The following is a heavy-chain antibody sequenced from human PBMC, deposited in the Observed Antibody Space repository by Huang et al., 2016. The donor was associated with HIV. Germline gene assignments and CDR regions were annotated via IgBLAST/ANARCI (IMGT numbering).Heavy chain of an antibody. J-gene: IGHJ6*02. D-gene: IGHD6-6*01. CDR2: IIHYGSA. CDR3: ARGGRIAARNYYGMDV. Sequence: QVRLHQWGAGLLKPSETLSLTCAVYGGSFSLYSWNWIRQPPGKGLQWIGEIIHYGSANYDPSVKSRLTMAVDTSKNQFSLILTSLTAGDSAVYYCARGGRIAARNYYGMDVWGQGTTVTVSS. CDR1: GGSFSLYS. V-gene: IGHV4-34*01.